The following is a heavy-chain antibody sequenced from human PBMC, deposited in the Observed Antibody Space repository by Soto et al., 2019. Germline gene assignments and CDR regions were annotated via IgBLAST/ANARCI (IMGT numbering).Heavy chain of an antibody. J-gene: IGHJ6*02. CDR2: INHSGST. Sequence: SETLSLTCAVYGGSFSGYYWSWIRQPPGKGLEWIGEINHSGSTNYNPSLKSRVTISVDTSKNQFSLKLSSVTAADTAVYYCARRWLAGRYYNYYYGMYVWGQGTTVTVSS. D-gene: IGHD6-19*01. CDR1: GGSFSGYY. CDR3: ARRWLAGRYYNYYYGMYV. V-gene: IGHV4-34*01.